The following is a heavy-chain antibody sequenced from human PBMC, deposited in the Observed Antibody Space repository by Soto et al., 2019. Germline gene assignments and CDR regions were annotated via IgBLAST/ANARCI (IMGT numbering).Heavy chain of an antibody. CDR3: ARVATGSYHFDQ. J-gene: IGHJ4*02. CDR1: GFTFSSYW. CDR2: INPDGSTT. D-gene: IGHD3-10*01. Sequence: EVQLVESGGGLVQPGGSLRLSCEVSGFTFSSYWMHWVRQAPGKGLVWVSRINPDGSTTSYADSVRGRFTISRDNADNTLYPEMNSLRAEDTAVYYCARVATGSYHFDQWGQGTLVTVSS. V-gene: IGHV3-74*01.